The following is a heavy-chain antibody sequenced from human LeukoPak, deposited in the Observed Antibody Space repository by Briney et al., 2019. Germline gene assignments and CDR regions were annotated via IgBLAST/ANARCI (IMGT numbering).Heavy chain of an antibody. CDR2: FDPEDGET. D-gene: IGHD4-23*01. Sequence: GASVKVSCKVSGYTLTELSMHWVRQAPGKGLEWMGGFDPEDGETIYAQKFQGRVTITRDTSASTAYMELSSLRSEDTAVYYCARGDYGGKTYRLDFDLWGRGTLVTVSS. J-gene: IGHJ2*01. V-gene: IGHV1-24*01. CDR3: ARGDYGGKTYRLDFDL. CDR1: GYTLTELS.